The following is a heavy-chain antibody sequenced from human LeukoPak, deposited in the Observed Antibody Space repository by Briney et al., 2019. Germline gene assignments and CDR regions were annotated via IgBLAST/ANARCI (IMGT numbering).Heavy chain of an antibody. J-gene: IGHJ4*02. CDR1: GFTFSSRW. CDR3: ARHGDYCFDL. Sequence: GGSLRLSCAASGFTFSSRWMGWVRRAPGKGLEWVANIRNDGLTQYYLDSVKGRFTISRDNAKDSLSLQMNSLRAEDTAVYFCARHGDYCFDLWGQGTLVTVSS. CDR2: IRNDGLTQ. D-gene: IGHD4-17*01. V-gene: IGHV3-7*01.